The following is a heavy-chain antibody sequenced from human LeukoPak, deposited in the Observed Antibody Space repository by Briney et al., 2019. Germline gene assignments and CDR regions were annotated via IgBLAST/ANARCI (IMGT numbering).Heavy chain of an antibody. CDR3: ARVGGSGWSDY. CDR2: INPSGGST. J-gene: IGHJ4*02. D-gene: IGHD6-19*01. Sequence: ASVKVSCKASGYTFTSYYMHWVRQAPGQGLEWMGIINPSGGSTSYAQKFQGRVTMTRDMSTSTVYMELSRLRSDDTAVYYCARVGGSGWSDYWGQGTLVTVSS. CDR1: GYTFTSYY. V-gene: IGHV1-46*01.